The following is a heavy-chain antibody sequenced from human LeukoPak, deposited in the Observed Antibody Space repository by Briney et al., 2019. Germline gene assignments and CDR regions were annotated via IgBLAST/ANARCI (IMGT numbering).Heavy chain of an antibody. Sequence: GGSLRLSCAASGFSFDNYEMNWVRQAPGKGLEWVARIDQRGSDKHYVDSVKGRFTVSRDNAKNSLFLQMNSLRDEDTAVYYCTRGGAARPDYWGQGTLVTVSS. J-gene: IGHJ4*02. D-gene: IGHD6-6*01. CDR2: IDQRGSDK. CDR3: TRGGAARPDY. CDR1: GFSFDNYE. V-gene: IGHV3-7*01.